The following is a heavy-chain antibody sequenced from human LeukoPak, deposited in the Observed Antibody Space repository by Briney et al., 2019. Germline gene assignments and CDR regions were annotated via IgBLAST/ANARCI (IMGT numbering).Heavy chain of an antibody. D-gene: IGHD3-16*02. Sequence: SETLSLTCAVYGESFSGYYWSWIRQPPGKGREWIGEINHSGSTNYNPSLKSRVTISVDTSKNQFSLKLSSVTAADTAVYYCARGLYDYVWGSYRLAYFDYWGQGTLVTVSS. J-gene: IGHJ4*02. CDR3: ARGLYDYVWGSYRLAYFDY. CDR1: GESFSGYY. CDR2: INHSGST. V-gene: IGHV4-34*01.